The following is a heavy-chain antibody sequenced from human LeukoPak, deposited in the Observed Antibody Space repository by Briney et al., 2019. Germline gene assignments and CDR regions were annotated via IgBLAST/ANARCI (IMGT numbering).Heavy chain of an antibody. J-gene: IGHJ5*02. Sequence: SETLSPTCTVSGGSISSYYWSWIRQPPGKGLEWVGYIYYSGRTNYNPSLKSRVTISVDTSKNQFSLKLSSVTAADTAVYYCARGFLEVQGWFARWGQATLVTVSS. D-gene: IGHD2/OR15-2a*01. CDR1: GGSISSYY. CDR3: ARGFLEVQGWFAR. V-gene: IGHV4-59*01. CDR2: IYYSGRT.